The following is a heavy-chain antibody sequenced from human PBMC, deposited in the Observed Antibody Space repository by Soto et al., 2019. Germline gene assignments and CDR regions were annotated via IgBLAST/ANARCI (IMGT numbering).Heavy chain of an antibody. CDR2: IYYSGST. CDR3: ARVGLDVTMIDDDDAFDI. J-gene: IGHJ3*02. Sequence: QVQLQESGPGLVKPSQTLSLTCTVSGGSISSGDYYWSWIRQPPGKGLEWIGYIYYSGSTYYNPSLKSRVTISVDTSKNQFSLKLSSVTAADTAVYYCARVGLDVTMIDDDDAFDIWGQGTMVTVSS. V-gene: IGHV4-30-4*01. D-gene: IGHD3-22*01. CDR1: GGSISSGDYY.